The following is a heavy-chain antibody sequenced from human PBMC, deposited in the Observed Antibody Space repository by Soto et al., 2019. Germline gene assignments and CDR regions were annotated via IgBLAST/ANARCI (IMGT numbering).Heavy chain of an antibody. CDR2: IGPSSNAI. J-gene: IGHJ4*02. Sequence: EVQLVESGGGLVKPGGSLSLSCAASGFTFDSYTMNWFRQAPGKWLEWVSSIGPSSNAIYYADAVKGRFTISRDNAKNSLYLQMNSLRGEDTAVYDCANGGTAACTMRYWGQGTLVTVSS. V-gene: IGHV3-21*01. CDR3: ANGGTAACTMRY. D-gene: IGHD6-13*01. CDR1: GFTFDSYT.